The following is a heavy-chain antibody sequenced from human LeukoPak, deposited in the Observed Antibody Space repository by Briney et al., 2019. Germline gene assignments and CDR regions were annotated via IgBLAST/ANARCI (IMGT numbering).Heavy chain of an antibody. CDR2: FSGSGGST. V-gene: IGHV3-23*01. Sequence: PGGSLRLSCAASGFTFSTYAVGWVRQAPGKGLEWVSSFSGSGGSTYYADSVKGRFTISRDNSKNTLYLQMNSLRAEDTAVYYCAKDLGMQVWFPLWGQGTLVTVSS. CDR3: AKDLGMQVWFPL. D-gene: IGHD5-18*01. J-gene: IGHJ4*02. CDR1: GFTFSTYA.